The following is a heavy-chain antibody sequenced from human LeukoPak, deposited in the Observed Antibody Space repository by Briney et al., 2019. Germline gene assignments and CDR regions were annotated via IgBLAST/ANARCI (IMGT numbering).Heavy chain of an antibody. D-gene: IGHD5-12*01. CDR2: IYSGGST. J-gene: IGHJ4*02. Sequence: GGSLRLSCAASGFTVSSNYMSWVRQAPGKGLEWVSVIYSGGSTYYADSVKGRFTISRDNSKNTLYLQMNSLRAEDTAVYYCAKDEGQGYEPTDFDYWGQGTLVTVSS. V-gene: IGHV3-53*05. CDR3: AKDEGQGYEPTDFDY. CDR1: GFTVSSNY.